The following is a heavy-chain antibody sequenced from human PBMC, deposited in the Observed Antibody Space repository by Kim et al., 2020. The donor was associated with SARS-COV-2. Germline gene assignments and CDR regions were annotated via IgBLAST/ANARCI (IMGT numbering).Heavy chain of an antibody. CDR3: AKVLSTSGWVHFYQYGLDV. CDR2: ISYDGSKK. CDR1: GFTFRSYG. J-gene: IGHJ6*02. D-gene: IGHD6-19*01. V-gene: IGHV3-30*18. Sequence: GGSLRLSCAASGFTFRSYGMHWVRQAPGKGLEWVAVISYDGSKKYYGDSVKGRFTISRDNSKNTLYLNMNSLRPEDTAVYFCAKVLSTSGWVHFYQYGLDVGGQGTSVTVSS.